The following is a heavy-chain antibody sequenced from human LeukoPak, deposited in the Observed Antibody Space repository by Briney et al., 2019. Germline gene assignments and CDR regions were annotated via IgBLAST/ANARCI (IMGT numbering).Heavy chain of an antibody. CDR3: AKDQSPYCGGDCYPTFDY. CDR2: ISYDGSNK. J-gene: IGHJ4*02. V-gene: IGHV3-30*18. Sequence: PGGSLRLSCAASGFTFSSYGRHWVRQAPGKGLEWVAVISYDGSNKYYADSVKGRFTISRDNSKNTLYLQMNSLRAEDTAVYYCAKDQSPYCGGDCYPTFDYWGQGTLVTVSS. CDR1: GFTFSSYG. D-gene: IGHD2-21*02.